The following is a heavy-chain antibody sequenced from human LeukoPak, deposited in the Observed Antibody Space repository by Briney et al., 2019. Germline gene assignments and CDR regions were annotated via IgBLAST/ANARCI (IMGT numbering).Heavy chain of an antibody. J-gene: IGHJ4*02. CDR1: GGSISSYY. D-gene: IGHD6-6*01. CDR3: ARSDLASSSYDY. CDR2: IYYSGST. Sequence: KPSETLSLTCTVSGGSISSYYWSWIRQPPGKGLEWIGYIYYSGSTNYNPSLKSRVTISVDTSKNQFSLKLSSVTAADTAVYYCARSDLASSSYDYWGQGTLVTVSS. V-gene: IGHV4-59*01.